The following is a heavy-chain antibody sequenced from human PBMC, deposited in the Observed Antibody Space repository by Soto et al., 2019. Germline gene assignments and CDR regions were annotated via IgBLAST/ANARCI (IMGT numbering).Heavy chain of an antibody. CDR2: ISSSSSYI. Sequence: GGSLRLSCAASGFTVSSYSMNWVRQAPGKGLEWVSSISSSSSYIYYADSVKGRFTISRDNAKNSLYLQMNSLRAEDTAVYYCAXDHRTGYCSSTSCLNWFDPWGQGTLVTVSS. CDR1: GFTVSSYS. V-gene: IGHV3-21*01. J-gene: IGHJ5*02. CDR3: AXDHRTGYCSSTSCLNWFDP. D-gene: IGHD2-2*01.